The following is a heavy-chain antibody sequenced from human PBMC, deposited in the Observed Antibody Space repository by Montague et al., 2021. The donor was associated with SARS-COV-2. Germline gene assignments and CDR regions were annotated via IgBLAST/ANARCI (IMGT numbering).Heavy chain of an antibody. V-gene: IGHV4-61*02. CDR3: ARDSPHFDFWRGHYGDKYYMDI. Sequence: TLSPTCTVSGDSITSKTHYWDWVRQPAGKGLEWIGRLVTSGATNFNPSLKSRLTISRDTSKNEFYLKLSSVTAADTAVYYCARDSPHFDFWRGHYGDKYYMDIWGKGTTVTVS. CDR2: LVTSGAT. D-gene: IGHD3-3*01. CDR1: GDSITSKTHY. J-gene: IGHJ6*03.